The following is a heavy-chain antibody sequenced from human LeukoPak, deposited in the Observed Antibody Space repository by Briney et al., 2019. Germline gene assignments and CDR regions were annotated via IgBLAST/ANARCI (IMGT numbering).Heavy chain of an antibody. V-gene: IGHV3-48*04. CDR1: GFTFSSYS. J-gene: IGHJ3*02. CDR3: ARPAHYKLVVHDAFDI. D-gene: IGHD2-2*01. Sequence: GGSLRLSCAASGFTFSSYSMNWVRQAPGKGLEWVSYISSSSSTIYCADSVKGRFTISRDNAKNSLYLQMNSLRAEDTAVYYCARPAHYKLVVHDAFDIWGQGTMVTVSS. CDR2: ISSSSSTI.